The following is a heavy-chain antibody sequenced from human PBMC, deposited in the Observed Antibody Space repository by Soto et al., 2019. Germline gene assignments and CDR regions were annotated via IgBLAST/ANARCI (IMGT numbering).Heavy chain of an antibody. J-gene: IGHJ4*02. CDR1: GASISSYY. Sequence: SETLSLTCSVSGASISSYYWSWIRQPPGKGLEWLGYIYHSGTTSYNPSLQSRVTISLHTSKNQFSLKLTSATAADTAVYYCARHLNYNYFDYWGQGTLVTVSS. CDR2: IYHSGTT. D-gene: IGHD3-10*01. V-gene: IGHV4-59*01. CDR3: ARHLNYNYFDY.